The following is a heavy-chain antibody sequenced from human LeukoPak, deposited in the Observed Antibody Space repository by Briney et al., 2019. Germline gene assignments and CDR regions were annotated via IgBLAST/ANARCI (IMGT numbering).Heavy chain of an antibody. D-gene: IGHD3-10*01. J-gene: IGHJ3*01. CDR2: LYYGGGT. Sequence: PSETLSLTCTVSGGSISNSSNYWGWIRQPPGKGLEWIMSLYYGGGTYFNPSLKSRITISVDTSRNQFSLKVTSATAADTAFYYCARNQVPYYSLIEPGGGFDLWGQGTLVAVSS. CDR1: GGSISNSSNY. CDR3: ARNQVPYYSLIEPGGGFDL. V-gene: IGHV4-39*01.